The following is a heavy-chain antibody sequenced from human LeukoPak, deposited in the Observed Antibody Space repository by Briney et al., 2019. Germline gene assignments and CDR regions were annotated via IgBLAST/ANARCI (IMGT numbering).Heavy chain of an antibody. Sequence: SETLSLTCTVSGGSISSYYWSWIRQPPGKGLEWIGYIYYSGSTNYNPSLKSRVTISVDTSKNQFSLKLSSVTAADTAVYYCASVSGWHHPKALAFDIWGQGTMVTVSS. J-gene: IGHJ3*02. CDR3: ASVSGWHHPKALAFDI. V-gene: IGHV4-59*01. CDR1: GGSISSYY. D-gene: IGHD6-19*01. CDR2: IYYSGST.